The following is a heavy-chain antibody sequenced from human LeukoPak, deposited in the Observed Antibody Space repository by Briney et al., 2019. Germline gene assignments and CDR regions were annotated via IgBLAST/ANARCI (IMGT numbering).Heavy chain of an antibody. CDR2: ISGSGGST. V-gene: IGHV3-23*01. Sequence: PGRSLRLSCAASGFTFSSYAMHWVRQAPGKGLEWVSAISGSGGSTYYADSVKGRFTISRDNSKNTLYLQMNSLRAEDTAVYYCATHYSDSGRDYFDYWGQGTLVTVSS. J-gene: IGHJ4*02. D-gene: IGHD4-11*01. CDR1: GFTFSSYA. CDR3: ATHYSDSGRDYFDY.